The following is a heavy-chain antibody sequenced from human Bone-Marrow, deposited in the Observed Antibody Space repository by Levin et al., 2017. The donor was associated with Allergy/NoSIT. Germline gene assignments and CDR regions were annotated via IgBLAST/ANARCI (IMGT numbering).Heavy chain of an antibody. Sequence: ASVKVSCKGSGYSFTSYWISWVRQMPGKGLEWMGRIDPSDSYTNYSPSFQGHVTISADKSISTAYLQWSSLKASDTAMYYCARHLPKSITMIVVVIYTAILDYWGQGTLVTVSS. D-gene: IGHD3-22*01. J-gene: IGHJ4*02. CDR2: IDPSDSYT. V-gene: IGHV5-10-1*01. CDR1: GYSFTSYW. CDR3: ARHLPKSITMIVVVIYTAILDY.